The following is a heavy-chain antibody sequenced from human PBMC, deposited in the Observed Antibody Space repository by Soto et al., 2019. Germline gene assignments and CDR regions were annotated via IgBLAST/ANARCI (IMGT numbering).Heavy chain of an antibody. J-gene: IGHJ4*02. V-gene: IGHV1-2*02. CDR3: ARDAHSNYDLWRGSPGLLNDY. D-gene: IGHD3-3*01. CDR1: GYTFTGYY. Sequence: GASVKVSCKASGYTFTGYYMHWVRQAPGQGLEWMGWINPNSGGTNYAQKFQGRVTMTRDTSISTAYMELSRLRSDDTAVYYCARDAHSNYDLWRGSPGLLNDYWGEGTLVTVTS. CDR2: INPNSGGT.